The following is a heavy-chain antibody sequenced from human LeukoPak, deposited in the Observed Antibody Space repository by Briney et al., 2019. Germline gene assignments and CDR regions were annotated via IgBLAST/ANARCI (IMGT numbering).Heavy chain of an antibody. J-gene: IGHJ3*02. Sequence: GGSLRLSCAASGFTFSNAWMSWVRQAPGEGLVWVSRINTDGSSTDYADSVKGRFTISRDNAKNTLSLQMNSLSAEDTAVYYCARELGVVVIGDAFDIWGQGTMVTVSS. CDR1: GFTFSNAW. D-gene: IGHD3-22*01. CDR2: INTDGSST. CDR3: ARELGVVVIGDAFDI. V-gene: IGHV3-74*01.